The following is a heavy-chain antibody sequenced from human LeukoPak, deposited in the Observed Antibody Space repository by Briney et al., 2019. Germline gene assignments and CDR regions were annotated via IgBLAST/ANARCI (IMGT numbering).Heavy chain of an antibody. CDR1: GYTFTGYY. CDR2: INPNSGGT. V-gene: IGHV1-2*02. CDR3: ARDYPGYYDSSGYYPDY. Sequence: GASVKVSCKASGYTFTGYYMHWVRQAPGQGLEWMGWINPNSGGTNYAQKFQGRVTMTRDTSISTAYMELSRLRSDDTAVYYCARDYPGYYDSSGYYPDYWGQGTLVTVSS. J-gene: IGHJ4*02. D-gene: IGHD3-22*01.